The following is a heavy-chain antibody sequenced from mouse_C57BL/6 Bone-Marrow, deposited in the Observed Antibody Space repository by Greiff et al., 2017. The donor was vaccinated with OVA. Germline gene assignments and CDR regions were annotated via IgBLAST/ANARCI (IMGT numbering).Heavy chain of an antibody. CDR2: IRLKSDNYAT. Sequence: EVKLVESGGGLVQPGGSMKLSCVASGFTFSNYWMNWVRQSPEKGLEWVAQIRLKSDNYATHYAESVKGRFTISRDDSKSSVYLQMNNLRAEDTGIYYCTPGFPLLRYFDYWGQGTTLTVSS. CDR3: TPGFPLLRYFDY. J-gene: IGHJ2*01. V-gene: IGHV6-3*01. CDR1: GFTFSNYW. D-gene: IGHD1-2*01.